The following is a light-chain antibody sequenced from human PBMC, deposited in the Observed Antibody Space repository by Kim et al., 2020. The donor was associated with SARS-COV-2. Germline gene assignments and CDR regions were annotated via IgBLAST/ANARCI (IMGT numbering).Light chain of an antibody. CDR3: QTWGTGEWV. V-gene: IGLV4-69*01. Sequence: QLVLTQSPSASASLGASVKITCTLSSGHSSYAIAWHQQQPEKGPRYLMKLNSDGSHSKGDGIPDRFAGSSSGAERYLTISSLQSEDEADYYCQTWGTGEWVFGGGTKLTVL. J-gene: IGLJ3*02. CDR2: LNSDGSH. CDR1: SGHSSYA.